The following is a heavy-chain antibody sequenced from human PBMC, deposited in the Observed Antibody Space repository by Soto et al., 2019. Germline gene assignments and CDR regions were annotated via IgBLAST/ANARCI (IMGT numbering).Heavy chain of an antibody. J-gene: IGHJ3*01. D-gene: IGHD2-8*01. V-gene: IGHV3-23*01. CDR1: GFTFYNYA. Sequence: EVQLLESGGGLVRPGGSLRLSCAASGFTFYNYAMNWVRQAPGKGLEWVSTISGGGDGTYYADSVKGRFTISRDNSRNTVYLQRNSLRDEDTAVYYCAKKGLGSLATYCTTGDCHYAFDVWGQGTLVTVSS. CDR3: AKKGLGSLATYCTTGDCHYAFDV. CDR2: ISGGGDGT.